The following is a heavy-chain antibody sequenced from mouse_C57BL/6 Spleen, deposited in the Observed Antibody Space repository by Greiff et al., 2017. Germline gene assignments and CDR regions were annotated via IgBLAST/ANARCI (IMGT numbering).Heavy chain of an antibody. CDR1: GYSIPSGYY. CDR3: ARGYYYGSSLDY. J-gene: IGHJ2*01. V-gene: IGHV3-6*01. D-gene: IGHD1-1*01. Sequence: EVQLQQSGPGLVKPSQSLSLTCSVTGYSIPSGYYWNWLRQFPGNKLEWMGYISYDGSNNYNPSPKNRISITRDPSKNQFFLKLNSVTTEDTATYYCARGYYYGSSLDYWGQGTTLTVSS. CDR2: ISYDGSN.